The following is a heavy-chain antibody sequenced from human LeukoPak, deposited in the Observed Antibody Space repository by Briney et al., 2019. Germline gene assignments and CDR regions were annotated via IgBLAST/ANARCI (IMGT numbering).Heavy chain of an antibody. Sequence: GSLRLSCAASGFTLSNYDMHWVRQATGKGLEWVSGIDIPGNTYYPDSVKGRFTMSRESAENSLYLQMNSLRAGDTAVYYCARAVAGTHWFDPWGQGTLVTVSS. CDR3: ARAVAGTHWFDP. J-gene: IGHJ5*02. CDR2: IDIPGNT. D-gene: IGHD6-19*01. CDR1: GFTLSNYD. V-gene: IGHV3-13*01.